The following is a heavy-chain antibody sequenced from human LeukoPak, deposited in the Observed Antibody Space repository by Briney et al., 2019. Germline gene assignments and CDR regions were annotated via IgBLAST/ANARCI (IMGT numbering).Heavy chain of an antibody. V-gene: IGHV1-2*02. CDR1: GGTFTGYY. Sequence: ASVKVSYKASGGTFTGYYMHWVRQAPGQGLEWMGWINPNSGGTNYAQKFRGRVTMTRDTSISTAYMELKSLRSDDTAVYYWAREQPSYEYAFDIWGQGTMVTVSS. D-gene: IGHD5-18*01. CDR2: INPNSGGT. J-gene: IGHJ3*02. CDR3: AREQPSYEYAFDI.